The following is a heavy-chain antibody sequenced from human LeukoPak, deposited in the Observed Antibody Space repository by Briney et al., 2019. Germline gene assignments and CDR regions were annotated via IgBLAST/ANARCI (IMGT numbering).Heavy chain of an antibody. D-gene: IGHD1-1*01. J-gene: IGHJ4*02. Sequence: PGRSLRLSRAASGFSFSTYGMHWVRQAPGKGLEWVALIWYDGSNEYYADSVKGRFTISRDNSKNTLYLQMNSLRAQDTAVYYCARDRGTNGDYHRGYFDYWGQGTLVTVSS. CDR3: ARDRGTNGDYHRGYFDY. V-gene: IGHV3-33*01. CDR2: IWYDGSNE. CDR1: GFSFSTYG.